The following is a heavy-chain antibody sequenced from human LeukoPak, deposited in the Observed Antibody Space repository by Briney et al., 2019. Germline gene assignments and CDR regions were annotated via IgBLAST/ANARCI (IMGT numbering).Heavy chain of an antibody. V-gene: IGHV3-7*05. CDR3: ARGGKIHTYNWFDP. CDR1: GFSFSNYW. Sequence: GSLRLSCAGSGFSFSNYWMSLVRPAPGKGLGWVASIKEDGTETYSVDSVKGRFTISRDNTKKALYLQMNSLRAADTAVYYCARGGKIHTYNWFDPWGQGTLVTVSS. D-gene: IGHD5-18*01. CDR2: IKEDGTET. J-gene: IGHJ5*02.